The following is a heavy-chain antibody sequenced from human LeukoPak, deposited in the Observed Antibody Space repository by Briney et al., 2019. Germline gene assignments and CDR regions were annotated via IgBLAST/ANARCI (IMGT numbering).Heavy chain of an antibody. CDR3: AKEEGVTTIVVVITEFDY. D-gene: IGHD3-22*01. V-gene: IGHV3-23*01. CDR1: GFTFSSYA. J-gene: IGHJ4*02. CDR2: ISGSGGST. Sequence: QPGGSLRLSCAASGFTFSSYAMSWVRQAPGKGLEWVSAISGSGGSTSYAVSVKAPFTISRDNSKRTLYLQMNSLRAEDTAVYYCAKEEGVTTIVVVITEFDYWGQGTLVTVSS.